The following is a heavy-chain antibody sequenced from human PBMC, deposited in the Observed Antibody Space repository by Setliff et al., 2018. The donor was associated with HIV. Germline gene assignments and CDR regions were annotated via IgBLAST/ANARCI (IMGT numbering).Heavy chain of an antibody. J-gene: IGHJ1*01. V-gene: IGHV3-48*03. CDR2: ISSSGSTI. CDR1: GFTFSSYE. D-gene: IGHD3-10*01. CDR3: AQAQTSVSGSYYQYLQH. Sequence: GGSLRLSCAASGFTFSSYEMNWVRQAPGKGLEWVSYISSSGSTIYYADSVKGRFTISRDNAKNSLYLQMNSLRAEDTAVYYCAQAQTSVSGSYYQYLQHWGQGTLVTVSS.